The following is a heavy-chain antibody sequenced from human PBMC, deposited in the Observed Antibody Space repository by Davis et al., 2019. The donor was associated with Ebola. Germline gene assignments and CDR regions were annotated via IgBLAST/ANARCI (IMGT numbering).Heavy chain of an antibody. D-gene: IGHD3-16*02. J-gene: IGHJ4*02. CDR3: ARSRDDYVWGSYRKPTHDTYYFDY. CDR2: INHREST. V-gene: IGHV4-34*01. Sequence: MPSETLSLTCAVYGGSFSGYYWNWIRQPPGKGLEWIGEINHRESTNYNPSLKSRVTISVDTSKNQFSLKLSSVTAADTAVYYCARSRDDYVWGSYRKPTHDTYYFDYWGQGTLVTVSS. CDR1: GGSFSGYY.